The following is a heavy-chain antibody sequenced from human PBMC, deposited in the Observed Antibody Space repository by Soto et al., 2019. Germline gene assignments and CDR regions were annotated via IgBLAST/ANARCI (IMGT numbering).Heavy chain of an antibody. CDR2: IIPIFGTA. Sequence: SVTVSCKASGGTFSSYAISWVRQAPGQGLEWMGGIIPIFGTANYAQKFQGRVTITADESTSTAYMELSSLRSEDTAVYYCASLESSSSGRWFDPWGQGTLGTVSS. D-gene: IGHD6-6*01. J-gene: IGHJ5*02. V-gene: IGHV1-69*13. CDR1: GGTFSSYA. CDR3: ASLESSSSGRWFDP.